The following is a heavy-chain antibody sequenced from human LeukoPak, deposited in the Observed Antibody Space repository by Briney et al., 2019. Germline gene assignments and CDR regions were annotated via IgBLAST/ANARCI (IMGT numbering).Heavy chain of an antibody. Sequence: PSETLSLTCTVSGGSISSYYWSWIRQPPGKGLEWIGYIYYSGSTNYDPSLKSRVTISVDTSKNQFSLKLSSVTAADTAVYYCARVDYDSSGYLEYYWAQGTLVTVSS. D-gene: IGHD3-22*01. V-gene: IGHV4-59*01. CDR3: ARVDYDSSGYLEYY. CDR1: GGSISSYY. J-gene: IGHJ4*02. CDR2: IYYSGST.